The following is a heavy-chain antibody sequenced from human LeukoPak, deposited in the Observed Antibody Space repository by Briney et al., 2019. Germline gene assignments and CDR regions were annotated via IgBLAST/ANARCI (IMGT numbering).Heavy chain of an antibody. CDR3: VGTPNRYYYDSSGYYLFDY. V-gene: IGHV4-39*01. Sequence: SETLSLTCIVSGGSISSGSHYWGWIRQPPGKGLEWIGSIYYSGSTYYNPSLKSRVTISVDTSKNQFSLKLSSVTAADTAVYYCVGTPNRYYYDSSGYYLFDYWGQGTLVTVSS. CDR2: IYYSGST. J-gene: IGHJ4*02. D-gene: IGHD3-22*01. CDR1: GGSISSGSHY.